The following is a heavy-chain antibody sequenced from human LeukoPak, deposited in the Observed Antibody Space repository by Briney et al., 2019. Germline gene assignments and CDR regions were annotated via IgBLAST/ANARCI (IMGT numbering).Heavy chain of an antibody. CDR3: ARGARAGYNLEPFDY. Sequence: SETLSLTRTVSGGSMSSYYWSWIRQPPGKGLEWIGYIYYSGSTKYNPSLKGRVTTSVDTSKNQFSLKLSSVTAADTAVYYCARGARAGYNLEPFDYWGQGTLVTVSS. CDR1: GGSMSSYY. J-gene: IGHJ4*02. V-gene: IGHV4-59*08. CDR2: IYYSGST. D-gene: IGHD5-24*01.